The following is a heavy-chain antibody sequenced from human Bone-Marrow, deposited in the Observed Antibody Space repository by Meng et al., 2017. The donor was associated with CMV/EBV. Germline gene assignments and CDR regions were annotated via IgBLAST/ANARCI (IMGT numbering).Heavy chain of an antibody. D-gene: IGHD3-10*01. CDR1: GYMFTNYG. CDR3: ARVNQRRGVRPNYYYYGMDV. V-gene: IGHV1-18*01. J-gene: IGHJ6*02. CDR2: ISGHNDNT. Sequence: ASVKVSCKASGYMFTNYGISWVRQAPGQGLEWMGWISGHNDNTKYAQKVQGRVTMTTDTSTSTAYMELRSLRSDDTAMYYCARVNQRRGVRPNYYYYGMDVWGQGTTVTVSS.